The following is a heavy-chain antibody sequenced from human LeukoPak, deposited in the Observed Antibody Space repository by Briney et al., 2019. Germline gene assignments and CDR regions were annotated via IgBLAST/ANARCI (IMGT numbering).Heavy chain of an antibody. CDR1: GFTFSNSW. D-gene: IGHD7-27*01. J-gene: IGHJ4*02. V-gene: IGHV3-7*01. Sequence: GGSLRLSCAASGFTFSNSWMTWFRRTPGRGLEWVGNIMPDRSEIYYVDSVKGRFTISRDNAKNSLFLQMSSLRVEDTAIYYCARDYVWGSSESDYWGQGTLVTVSS. CDR3: ARDYVWGSSESDY. CDR2: IMPDRSEI.